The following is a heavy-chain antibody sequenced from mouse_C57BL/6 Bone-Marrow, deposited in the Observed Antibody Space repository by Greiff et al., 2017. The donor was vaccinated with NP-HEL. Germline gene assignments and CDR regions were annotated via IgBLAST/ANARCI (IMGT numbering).Heavy chain of an antibody. D-gene: IGHD1-1*01. CDR2: INHDGSST. Sequence: EVHVVESEGGLVQPGSSMKLSCTASGFTFSDYYMAWVRQVPEKGLEWVANINHDGSSTYYLDSLKSRFIFSRDNAKNILYLQMSSLKSEDTATYYCARGRDYGAWFAYWGQGTLVTVSA. CDR1: GFTFSDYY. J-gene: IGHJ3*01. V-gene: IGHV5-16*01. CDR3: ARGRDYGAWFAY.